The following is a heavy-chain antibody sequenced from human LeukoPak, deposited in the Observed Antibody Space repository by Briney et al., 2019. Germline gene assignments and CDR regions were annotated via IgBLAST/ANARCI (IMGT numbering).Heavy chain of an antibody. CDR3: ARARLGPDALDI. V-gene: IGHV4-59*01. Sequence: SETLSLTCTVSGGSISSYYWSWIRQPPGKGLEWFGYMYHSGRTNYNPSLTSRITISVDTSKNQFSLKLSSVTAADTAVYYCARARLGPDALDIWGQGTMVTVSS. CDR1: GGSISSYY. J-gene: IGHJ3*02. CDR2: MYHSGRT. D-gene: IGHD6-19*01.